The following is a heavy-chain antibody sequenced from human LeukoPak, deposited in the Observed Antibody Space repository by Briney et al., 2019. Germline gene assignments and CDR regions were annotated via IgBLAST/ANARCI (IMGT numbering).Heavy chain of an antibody. CDR2: ISYDGSNK. CDR1: GFTFSSYG. V-gene: IGHV3-30*18. CDR3: AKDGHREKTVTTDFQH. D-gene: IGHD4-17*01. J-gene: IGHJ1*01. Sequence: PGGSLRLSCAASGFTFSSYGMHWVRQAPGQGLEWVAVISYDGSNKYYADSVKGRFTISRDNSKNTLYLQMNSLRAEDTAVYYCAKDGHREKTVTTDFQHWGQGALVTVSS.